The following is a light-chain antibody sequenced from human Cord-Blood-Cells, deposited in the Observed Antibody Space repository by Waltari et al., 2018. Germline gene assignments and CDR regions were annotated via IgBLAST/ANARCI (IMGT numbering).Light chain of an antibody. Sequence: QMSKAPSPLSSSVSNMHTITCRGSQSISSYLNWYQQKPGKAPKLLIYAASSLQSGVPSRFSGSGSGTDFTLTISSLQPEDFATYYCQQSYSTPWTFGQGTKVEIK. J-gene: IGKJ1*01. CDR1: QSISSY. V-gene: IGKV1-39*01. CDR3: QQSYSTPWT. CDR2: AAS.